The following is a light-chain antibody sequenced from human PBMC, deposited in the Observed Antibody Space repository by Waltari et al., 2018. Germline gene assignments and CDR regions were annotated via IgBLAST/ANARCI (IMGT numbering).Light chain of an antibody. CDR3: QSYDSSLTVVV. V-gene: IGLV1-40*01. CDR1: RSNIGTNY. J-gene: IGLJ3*02. Sequence: QSVLTQSPSVSRAPAQGVTISCPGSRSNIGTNYVHWYQQLPGAAPKLLIYGNSNRPSGVPDRFSGSKSGTSASLAITGLQAEDEADYFCQSYDSSLTVVVFGGRTKLTVL. CDR2: GNS.